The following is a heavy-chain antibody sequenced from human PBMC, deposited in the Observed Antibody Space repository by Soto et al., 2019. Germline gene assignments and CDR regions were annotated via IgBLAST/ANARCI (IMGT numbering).Heavy chain of an antibody. Sequence: QLQLQESGPGLVKPSETLSLTCTVSGGSISSSSYFWGWIRQPPGKGLEWIGCIYYSGSTYYNPSLKSRVTVSVDTSKNQFSLKLNSVTAADTAVYYCARHRSDFWFDPWGQGTLVTVSS. V-gene: IGHV4-39*01. J-gene: IGHJ5*02. CDR1: GGSISSSSYF. CDR3: ARHRSDFWFDP. CDR2: IYYSGST. D-gene: IGHD2-15*01.